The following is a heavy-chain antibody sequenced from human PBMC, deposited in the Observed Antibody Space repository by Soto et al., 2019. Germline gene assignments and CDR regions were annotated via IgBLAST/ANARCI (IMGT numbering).Heavy chain of an antibody. CDR2: IYYSGST. CDR3: ASLSSFFWYFDY. J-gene: IGHJ4*02. Sequence: SETLSLTCTVSGGSISSSSYYWGWIRQPPGKGLEWIGSIYYSGSTNYNPSLKSRVTISVDTSKNQFSLKLSSVTAADTAVYYWASLSSFFWYFDYWGQGTLVTV. D-gene: IGHD6-13*01. V-gene: IGHV4-39*01. CDR1: GGSISSSSYY.